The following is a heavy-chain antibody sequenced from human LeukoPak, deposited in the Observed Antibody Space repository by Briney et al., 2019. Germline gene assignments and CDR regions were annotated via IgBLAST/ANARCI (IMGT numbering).Heavy chain of an antibody. V-gene: IGHV3-11*01. Sequence: GGSLRLSCAASGFNFSDYYMTWLRQAPGKGLEWVSYISTSGSVTYYAESVKGRFTISRDNAKNSLFLQMNSLRAEDTAVYYCARGSEWDLLGSCDRWGQGTPVTVSS. CDR2: ISTSGSVT. CDR1: GFNFSDYY. J-gene: IGHJ5*02. CDR3: ARGSEWDLLGSCDR. D-gene: IGHD1-26*01.